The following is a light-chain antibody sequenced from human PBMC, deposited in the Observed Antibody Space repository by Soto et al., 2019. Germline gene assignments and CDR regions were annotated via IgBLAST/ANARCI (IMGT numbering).Light chain of an antibody. J-gene: IGLJ3*02. CDR2: EVS. CDR3: ATWDDTLNGRV. Sequence: QSALTQPGSVSGSPGQSITISCTGTSSDIGYYNYVSWHQQHPGKAPKLMIYEVSNRPSGVPDRFSGSKSGTSASLAISGLQSGDEADYYCATWDDTLNGRVFGGGTKVTVL. V-gene: IGLV2-14*01. CDR1: SSDIGYYNY.